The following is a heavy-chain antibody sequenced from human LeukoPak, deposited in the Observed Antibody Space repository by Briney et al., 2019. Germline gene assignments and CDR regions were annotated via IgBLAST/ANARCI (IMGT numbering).Heavy chain of an antibody. V-gene: IGHV1-18*01. CDR3: ARLHSSGWPLEAFDI. CDR1: GYTFNHYA. D-gene: IGHD6-19*01. CDR2: ISAYNGNT. Sequence: ASVKVSCKASGYTFNHYAVSWVRQAPGQGLEFMGWISAYNGNTNYAQKPQGRIIMTTDTSTRTVYMELRSLRSDDTAIYYCARLHSSGWPLEAFDIWGQGTEVTVSS. J-gene: IGHJ3*02.